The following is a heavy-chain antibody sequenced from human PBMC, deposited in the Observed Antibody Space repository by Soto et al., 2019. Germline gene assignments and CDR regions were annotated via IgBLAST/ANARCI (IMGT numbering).Heavy chain of an antibody. D-gene: IGHD4-17*01. CDR2: IYPGDSRT. J-gene: IGHJ6*02. V-gene: IGHV5-51*01. CDR3: ARDRDLYGDYTFPCGMDV. Sequence: PGESLKISCKGSGYSFTSYWIGWVRQMPGKGLEWMGIIYPGDSRTRYSPSFQGQVTISADKSISTAYLQWSSLKASDTAMYYCARDRDLYGDYTFPCGMDVWGQGTTVTGSS. CDR1: GYSFTSYW.